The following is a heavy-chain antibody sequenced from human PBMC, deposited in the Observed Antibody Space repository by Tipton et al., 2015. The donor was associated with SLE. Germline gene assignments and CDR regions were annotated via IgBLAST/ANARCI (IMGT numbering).Heavy chain of an antibody. Sequence: TLSLTCTVSGGSISSASYYWNWIRQPAGKGLEWVGRIYISGSTNYNPSLESRVTISVDTSKNQFSLKLSSVTAADTAVYYCARGDFTGATTWFDPWGQGTLVTVSS. CDR1: GGSISSASYY. J-gene: IGHJ5*02. D-gene: IGHD1-26*01. V-gene: IGHV4-61*02. CDR3: ARGDFTGATTWFDP. CDR2: IYISGST.